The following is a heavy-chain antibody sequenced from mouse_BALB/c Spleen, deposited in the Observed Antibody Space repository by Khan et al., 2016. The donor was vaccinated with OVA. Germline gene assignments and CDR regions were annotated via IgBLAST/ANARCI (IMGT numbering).Heavy chain of an antibody. Sequence: QVQLQQSGAELVRPGSSVKISCKASGYTFSTYWMNWVKQRPGQGLEWIGQIYPGAGNTNYNGDFKGKALLTADTSSSIAYMQLSSLALEDSAVYFCAREDYDVNRRTWFADWGQGTLDTVSA. J-gene: IGHJ3*01. V-gene: IGHV1-80*01. D-gene: IGHD1-1*01. CDR2: IYPGAGNT. CDR3: AREDYDVNRRTWFAD. CDR1: GYTFSTYW.